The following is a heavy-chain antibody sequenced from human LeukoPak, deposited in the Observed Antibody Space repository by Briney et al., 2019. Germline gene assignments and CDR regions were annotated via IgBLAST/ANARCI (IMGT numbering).Heavy chain of an antibody. V-gene: IGHV1-46*01. J-gene: IGHJ5*02. Sequence: ASVKVSCRASGYTFTSYYMHWVRQAPGQGLEWMGIINPSCGSTSYAQKFQGRVTISVDTSKNQFSLKLSSVTAADTAVYYCARGNPGIAAAVDISNWFDLWGQGTLVTVSS. D-gene: IGHD6-13*01. CDR2: INPSCGST. CDR3: ARGNPGIAAAVDISNWFDL. CDR1: GYTFTSYY.